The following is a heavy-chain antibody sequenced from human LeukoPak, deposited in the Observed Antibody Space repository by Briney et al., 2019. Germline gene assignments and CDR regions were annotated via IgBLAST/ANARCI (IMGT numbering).Heavy chain of an antibody. J-gene: IGHJ4*02. V-gene: IGHV4-59*01. Sequence: SETLSLTCTVSGGSISSYYWSWIRQPPGKGLEWIGYIYYSGSTNYNPSLKSRVTISVDTSKNQFSLKLSSVTAADTAVYYCARGVYDYVWGSYEYYFDYWGQGTLVTVSS. D-gene: IGHD3-16*01. CDR2: IYYSGST. CDR3: ARGVYDYVWGSYEYYFDY. CDR1: GGSISSYY.